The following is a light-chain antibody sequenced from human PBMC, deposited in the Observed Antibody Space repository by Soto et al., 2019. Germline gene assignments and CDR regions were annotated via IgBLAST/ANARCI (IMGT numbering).Light chain of an antibody. CDR1: QSIGSW. CDR2: DVS. Sequence: DIPMTQSPSTLSASVGDRVTITCRASQSIGSWLAWFQQKPGKAPKLLIYDVSSLQSGVPSRFSGSGSGTEFTLTISSLQPDDFATYYCQQYDSFLYTFGQGTKLEIK. J-gene: IGKJ2*01. CDR3: QQYDSFLYT. V-gene: IGKV1-5*01.